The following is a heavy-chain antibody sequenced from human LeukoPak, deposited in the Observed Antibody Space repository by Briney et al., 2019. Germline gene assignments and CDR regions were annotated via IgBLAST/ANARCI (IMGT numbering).Heavy chain of an antibody. D-gene: IGHD3-3*01. J-gene: IGHJ4*02. V-gene: IGHV4-38-2*01. CDR3: ARHGFWSGYNYVLDY. CDR2: IYHSGST. Sequence: SETLSLTCAVSGHSISSGYYWGWIRQPPGKGLEWIGNIYHSGSTYYNPSLKSRVTISVDTPKNQFSLKLSSVTAADTAVYYCARHGFWSGYNYVLDYWGQGTLVTVSS. CDR1: GHSISSGYY.